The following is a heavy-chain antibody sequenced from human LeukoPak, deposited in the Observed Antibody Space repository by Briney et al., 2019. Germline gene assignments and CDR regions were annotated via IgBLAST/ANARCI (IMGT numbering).Heavy chain of an antibody. J-gene: IGHJ4*02. CDR2: INPNSGGT. V-gene: IGHV1-2*02. D-gene: IGHD2-21*01. CDR3: ARDHGLGSYCGGDCYPDY. CDR1: GYSFTGYY. Sequence: ASVKVSCKASGYSFTGYYMHWVRQAPGQGLEWMGWINPNSGGTNYAQKFQGRVTMTRDTSISTAYMELSRLRSDDTAVYYCARDHGLGSYCGGDCYPDYWGQGTLVTVSS.